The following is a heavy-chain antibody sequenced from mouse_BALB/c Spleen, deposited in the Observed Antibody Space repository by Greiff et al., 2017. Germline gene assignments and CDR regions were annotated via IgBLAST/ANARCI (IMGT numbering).Heavy chain of an antibody. J-gene: IGHJ3*01. CDR1: GYSITSDYA. Sequence: DVQLQESGPGLVKPSQSLSLTCTVTGYSITSDYAWNWIRQFPGNKLEWMGYISYSGSTSYNPSLKSRISITRDTSKNQFFLQLNSVTTEDTATYYCARSSTIWFAYWGQGTLVTVSA. CDR3: ARSSTIWFAY. CDR2: ISYSGST. V-gene: IGHV3-2*02. D-gene: IGHD2-1*01.